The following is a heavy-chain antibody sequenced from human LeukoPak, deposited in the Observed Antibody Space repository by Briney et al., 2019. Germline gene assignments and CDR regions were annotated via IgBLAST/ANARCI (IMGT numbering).Heavy chain of an antibody. V-gene: IGHV4-30-4*08. D-gene: IGHD3-22*01. CDR3: ARVASSANWFDP. CDR2: IYYSGST. Sequence: PSETLSLTCTVSGGSISSGNYYWRWIRQPPGKGLEWIGYIYYSGSTYYNLSLKSRVTISVDTSKNQFSLKLSSVTAADPAVYYCARVASSANWFDPWGQGTLVTVSS. CDR1: GGSISSGNYY. J-gene: IGHJ5*02.